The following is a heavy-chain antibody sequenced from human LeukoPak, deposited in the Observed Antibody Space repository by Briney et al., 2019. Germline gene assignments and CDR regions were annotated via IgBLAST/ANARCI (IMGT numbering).Heavy chain of an antibody. CDR2: INHSGST. V-gene: IGHV4-34*01. CDR1: GGSFSGYY. D-gene: IGHD4-11*01. J-gene: IGHJ4*02. Sequence: SETLSLTCAVYGGSFSGYYWSWIRQPPGKGLEWIEEINHSGSTNYNPSLKSRVTISVDTSKNQFSLKLSSVTAADTAVYYCARGTVTTGYFDYWGQGTLITVSS. CDR3: ARGTVTTGYFDY.